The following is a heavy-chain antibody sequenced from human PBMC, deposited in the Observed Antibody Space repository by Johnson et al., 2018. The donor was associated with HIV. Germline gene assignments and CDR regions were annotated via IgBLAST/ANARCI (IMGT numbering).Heavy chain of an antibody. Sequence: QVQLVESGGGLVQPGGSLRLSCAASGSTFSDYYMSWIRQAPGKGLEWVSYISGSGGTIYYADSVKGRFTISRDNAMNSVYLQMNSLRAEDTAVYYCTTGLMSAFAMWGQGTMVTVSS. D-gene: IGHD3-16*01. CDR3: TTGLMSAFAM. CDR1: GSTFSDYY. CDR2: ISGSGGTI. V-gene: IGHV3-11*04. J-gene: IGHJ3*02.